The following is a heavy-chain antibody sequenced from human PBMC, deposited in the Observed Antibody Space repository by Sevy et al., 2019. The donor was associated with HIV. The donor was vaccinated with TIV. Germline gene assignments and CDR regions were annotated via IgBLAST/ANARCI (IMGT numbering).Heavy chain of an antibody. CDR2: ISYDGGNK. D-gene: IGHD7-27*01. J-gene: IGHJ4*02. CDR1: GFTFSGYA. V-gene: IGHV3-30*04. Sequence: GGSLRLSCAASGFTFSGYAMHWVRQAPGKGLEWVSLISYDGGNKCYADSVKGRFTISRDNSKNTLYLQMNSLRTEDTAVYHCVAEDRNWVLDYWGQGTLVTVSS. CDR3: VAEDRNWVLDY.